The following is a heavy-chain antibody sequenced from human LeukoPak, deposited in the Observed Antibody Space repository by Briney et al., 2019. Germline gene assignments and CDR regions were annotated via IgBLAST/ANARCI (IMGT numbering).Heavy chain of an antibody. CDR1: GFTFSSYA. D-gene: IGHD5-12*01. Sequence: PGGSLRLSCAASGFTFSSYAMSWVRQAPGKGLEWVSAISGSGGSTYYADSVKGRFTISRDNAKNSLYLQMNSLRAEDTAVYYCARGGLRHFDYWGQGTLVTVSS. CDR2: ISGSGGST. V-gene: IGHV3-23*01. CDR3: ARGGLRHFDY. J-gene: IGHJ4*02.